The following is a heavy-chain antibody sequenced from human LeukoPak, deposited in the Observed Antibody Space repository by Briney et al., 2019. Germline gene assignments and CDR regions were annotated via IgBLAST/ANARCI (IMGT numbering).Heavy chain of an antibody. Sequence: PGGSLRLSCAASGFTFSSYAFHWVRQAPGKGLEWVALISYDETNKSYADSVKGRFTISRDISQNTLYLQMNSLRAADTAVYYCARAAHRGFSFDYWGQGTLVTVSS. D-gene: IGHD3-10*01. CDR3: ARAAHRGFSFDY. CDR2: ISYDETNK. CDR1: GFTFSSYA. V-gene: IGHV3-30*04. J-gene: IGHJ4*02.